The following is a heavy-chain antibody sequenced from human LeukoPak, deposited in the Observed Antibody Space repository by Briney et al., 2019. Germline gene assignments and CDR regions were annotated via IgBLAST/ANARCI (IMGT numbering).Heavy chain of an antibody. CDR2: INPIFGTI. D-gene: IGHD2-2*01. CDR3: VSDDSSTWYVVDY. J-gene: IGHJ4*02. V-gene: IGHV1-69*05. CDR1: GGTFNSYG. Sequence: ASVKVSCKASGGTFNSYGISWVRQAPGQGLEWMGRINPIFGTISYAQKFQGRVKITTDESTSTVYMELSSLRSEDTAVYYCVSDDSSTWYVVDYWGQGTLVIVSS.